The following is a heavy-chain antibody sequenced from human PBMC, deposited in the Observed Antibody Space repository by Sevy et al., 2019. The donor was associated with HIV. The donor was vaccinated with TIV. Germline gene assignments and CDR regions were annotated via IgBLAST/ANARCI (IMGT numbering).Heavy chain of an antibody. D-gene: IGHD3-10*01. CDR1: GFTFSSYG. CDR3: AKDGATMVRGVFDAFDI. V-gene: IGHV3-30*18. J-gene: IGHJ3*02. Sequence: GGSLRLSCAASGFTFSSYGMHWVRQAPGKGLEWVAVISYDGSNKYYADSVKGRFTISRGNSKNTLYLQMNSLRAEDTAVYYCAKDGATMVRGVFDAFDIWGQGTMVTVSS. CDR2: ISYDGSNK.